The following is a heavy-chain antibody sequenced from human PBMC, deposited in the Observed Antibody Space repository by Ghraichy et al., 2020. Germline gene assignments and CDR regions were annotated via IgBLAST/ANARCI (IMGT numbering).Heavy chain of an antibody. CDR2: IYYSGST. D-gene: IGHD5-18*01. Sequence: SETLSLTCTVSGGSINSSSYYWGWIRQPPGKGLEWIGSIYYSGSTYYNPSLKSRVTISVDTSKNQFSLKLSSVTAADTAVYYCARRGYSYGYFAYWGQGTQVTVSS. V-gene: IGHV4-39*01. J-gene: IGHJ4*02. CDR1: GGSINSSSYY. CDR3: ARRGYSYGYFAY.